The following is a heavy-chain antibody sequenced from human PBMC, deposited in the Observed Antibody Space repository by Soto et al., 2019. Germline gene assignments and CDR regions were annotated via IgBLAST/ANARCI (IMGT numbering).Heavy chain of an antibody. V-gene: IGHV4-30-4*01. CDR3: ARDRITGTTFFDY. D-gene: IGHD1-7*01. CDR1: GGSISSGDYY. CDR2: IYYSGRT. J-gene: IGHJ4*02. Sequence: SETLSLTCSVSGGSISSGDYYWSWIRQPPGKGLEWIGYIYYSGRTHYNPSLKSRVTISVDTSRNQFALRLSSVTAADTAVYYCARDRITGTTFFDYWGQGTLVTVSS.